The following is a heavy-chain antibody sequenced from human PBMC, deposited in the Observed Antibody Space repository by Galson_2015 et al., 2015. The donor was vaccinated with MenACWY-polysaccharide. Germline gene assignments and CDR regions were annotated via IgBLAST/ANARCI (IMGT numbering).Heavy chain of an antibody. CDR2: IATTAGKYAA. CDR1: GFTFSDSP. J-gene: IGHJ4*02. D-gene: IGHD3-22*01. V-gene: IGHV3-73*01. CDR3: TSPQCYYDNSGRDS. Sequence: SLRLSCATSGFTFSDSPMFWIRQPPGKGLEWVGRIATTAGKYAAAYAASVEGRFSISRDDSRNTVYLQMTNLRHEDTAVYYCTSPQCYYDNSGRDSWGLGTLVTVSS.